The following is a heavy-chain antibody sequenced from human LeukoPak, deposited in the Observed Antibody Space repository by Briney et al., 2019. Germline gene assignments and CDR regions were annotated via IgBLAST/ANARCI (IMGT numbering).Heavy chain of an antibody. J-gene: IGHJ4*02. V-gene: IGHV4-59*13. D-gene: IGHD1-1*01. CDR1: GDSITSSY. CDR2: IFYTGYT. Sequence: SETLSPTCTVSGDSITSSYWTWMRLPPGKGLEWIGYIFYTGYTNYNPSLKSRVTISMDISKNQVSLHLNSVTTADTAVYYCARAPIGSADHWGPGAQVTVSS. CDR3: ARAPIGSADH.